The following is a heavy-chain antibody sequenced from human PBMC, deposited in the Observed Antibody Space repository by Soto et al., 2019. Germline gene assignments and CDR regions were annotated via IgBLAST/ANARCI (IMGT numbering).Heavy chain of an antibody. J-gene: IGHJ4*02. CDR3: ARPDGYHLVRFDY. CDR1: GFTFSTYV. D-gene: IGHD3-10*01. CDR2: IRDSGHNT. Sequence: GGSLRLSCAASGFTFSTYVMSWVRQAPGRGLEWVSDIRDSGHNTYYADSVKGRFTISRDNSDNTVYLQMNNLRAEDTAIYYCARPDGYHLVRFDYWGQETLVT. V-gene: IGHV3-23*01.